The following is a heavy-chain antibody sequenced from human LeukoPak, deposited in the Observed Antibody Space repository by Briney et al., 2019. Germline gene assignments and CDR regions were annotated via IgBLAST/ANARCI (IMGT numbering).Heavy chain of an antibody. D-gene: IGHD3-22*01. CDR2: IYSGGST. CDR3: ARDHYYESSGDFIYAFDI. Sequence: GGSLRLSCAAYGFTVSSKYMSWVRQAPGKGLERVSVIYSGGSTNYADYVKGRLTICRDNTKNSLYLQMKSLRAENTAVYYCARDHYYESSGDFIYAFDIWGQGTMVTVSS. CDR1: GFTVSSKY. V-gene: IGHV3-66*01. J-gene: IGHJ3*02.